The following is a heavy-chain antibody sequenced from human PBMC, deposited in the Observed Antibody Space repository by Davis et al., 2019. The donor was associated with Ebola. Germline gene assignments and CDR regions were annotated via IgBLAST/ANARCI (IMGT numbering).Heavy chain of an antibody. Sequence: SETLSPTCTVSGDSFISGSYYWSWIRLLAGMGLECFVYIYTSGSTNYNPSLKSRVTISVDTSKNQFSLKLSSVTASDTAVYYCARDRHDNRGYGFWGQGTLVTVSS. D-gene: IGHD3-22*01. CDR1: GDSFISGSYY. CDR2: IYTSGST. V-gene: IGHV4-61*09. J-gene: IGHJ4*02. CDR3: ARDRHDNRGYGF.